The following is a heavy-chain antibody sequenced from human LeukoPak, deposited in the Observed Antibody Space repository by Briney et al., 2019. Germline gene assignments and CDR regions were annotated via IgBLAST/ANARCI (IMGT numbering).Heavy chain of an antibody. CDR2: IYYSGST. Sequence: SETLSLTCTVSGGSISSYYWRWIRQPPGKGLEWMGYIYYSGSTNYNPSLKSRVTISVDTSKNQFSLKLSSVTAADTAVYYCASSRGDSSSWYADWGQGTLVTVSS. J-gene: IGHJ4*02. V-gene: IGHV4-59*01. CDR3: ASSRGDSSSWYAD. D-gene: IGHD6-13*01. CDR1: GGSISSYY.